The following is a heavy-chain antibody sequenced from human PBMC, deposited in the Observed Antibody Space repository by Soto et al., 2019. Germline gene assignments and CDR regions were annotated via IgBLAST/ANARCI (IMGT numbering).Heavy chain of an antibody. J-gene: IGHJ5*02. CDR3: ARASGSSAGFDP. D-gene: IGHD1-26*01. V-gene: IGHV1-18*01. Sequence: QVQLVQSGAEVKKPGASVKVSCKASGYTFTSYGISWVRQAPGQGLEWMGWISAYNGNTNYAQKLQGRVTMTTDTPTGPADMELRSLRSDDTAVYYWARASGSSAGFDPWGQGTLVTVSS. CDR1: GYTFTSYG. CDR2: ISAYNGNT.